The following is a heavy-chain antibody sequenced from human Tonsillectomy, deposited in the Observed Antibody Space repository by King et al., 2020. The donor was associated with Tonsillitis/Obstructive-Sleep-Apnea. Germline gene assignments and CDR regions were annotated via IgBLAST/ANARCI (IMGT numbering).Heavy chain of an antibody. J-gene: IGHJ3*02. Sequence: LQLQESGPGLVKPSETLSLTCTVSGGSISGYYLNWIRQPPGKRLEWLGYIYYSGGTNYNPSLKSRVTISVDTSKNQFSLKLSSVTAADTAVYYCAREGAVMNAFDIWGQGTVVTVSS. CDR2: IYYSGGT. V-gene: IGHV4-59*01. D-gene: IGHD2-8*01. CDR1: GGSISGYY. CDR3: AREGAVMNAFDI.